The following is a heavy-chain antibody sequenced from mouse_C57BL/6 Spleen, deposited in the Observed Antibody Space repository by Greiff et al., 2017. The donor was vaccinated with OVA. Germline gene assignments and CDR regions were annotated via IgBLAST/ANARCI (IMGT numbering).Heavy chain of an antibody. Sequence: VQLQQPGAELVKPGASVKLSCKASGYTFTSYWMHWVKQRPGRGLEWIGRIDPNSGGTKYNEKFKSKATLTVDKPSSTAYMQLRSLTSDDSAVYYCAREYYYGSRYDYFDYWGQGTTLTVSS. V-gene: IGHV1-72*01. D-gene: IGHD1-1*01. CDR2: IDPNSGGT. CDR3: AREYYYGSRYDYFDY. CDR1: GYTFTSYW. J-gene: IGHJ2*01.